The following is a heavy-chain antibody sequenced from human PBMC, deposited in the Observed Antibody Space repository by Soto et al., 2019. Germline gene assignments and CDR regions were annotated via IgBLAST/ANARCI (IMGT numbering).Heavy chain of an antibody. CDR3: ARDRCTTHWCCTHHFDV. V-gene: IGHV1-18*04. CDR2: ISVYTGNT. Sequence: QVHLVQSGGEVTRPGASVKVSCKSSGYTFTSYGVSWVRQAPGQGLEWLGWISVYTGNTKQAQKFQDRVTLTTEASTTTAYMELRSMISDDTAVYYCARDRCTTHWCCTHHFDVWGQGTTVTVSS. CDR1: GYTFTSYG. J-gene: IGHJ6*02. D-gene: IGHD2-8*01.